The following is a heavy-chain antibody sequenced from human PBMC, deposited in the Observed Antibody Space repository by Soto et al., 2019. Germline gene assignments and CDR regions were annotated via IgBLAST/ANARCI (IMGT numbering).Heavy chain of an antibody. J-gene: IGHJ6*02. CDR1: GYTFTGYY. Sequence: GASVKVSCKASGYTFTGYYIHWVRQAPGQGLEWMGWINPNSGGTNYAQKFQGWVTMTRDTSISTAYMELSRPRSDDTAVHYCARGDPLWFGSYGMDVWGQGTTVTVSS. D-gene: IGHD3-10*01. V-gene: IGHV1-2*04. CDR2: INPNSGGT. CDR3: ARGDPLWFGSYGMDV.